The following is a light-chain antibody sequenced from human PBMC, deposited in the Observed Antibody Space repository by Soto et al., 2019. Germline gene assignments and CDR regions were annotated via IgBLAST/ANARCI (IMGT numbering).Light chain of an antibody. J-gene: IGKJ5*01. V-gene: IGKV3-11*01. CDR2: GAS. Sequence: EIVLTQSPVTLSLSPGERATLSFRASQSVRTYLAWYQVKPGQAPRLLMYGASSRATGIPDRVSGSGSGTDFTLTISRLEPEDFAVYYCQERSNWPPITFGQGTRLEIK. CDR3: QERSNWPPIT. CDR1: QSVRTY.